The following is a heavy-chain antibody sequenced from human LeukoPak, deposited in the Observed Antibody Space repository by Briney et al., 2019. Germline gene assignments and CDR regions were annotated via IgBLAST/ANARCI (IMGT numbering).Heavy chain of an antibody. D-gene: IGHD5-18*01. Sequence: SETLSLTCTVSGGSISSGGYYWSWIRQPPGKGLEWIGYIYHSGSTYYNPSLKSRVTISVDRSKNQSSLKLSSVTAADTAVYYCARANSYGEALDYWGQGTLVTVSS. J-gene: IGHJ4*02. CDR2: IYHSGST. V-gene: IGHV4-30-2*01. CDR3: ARANSYGEALDY. CDR1: GGSISSGGYY.